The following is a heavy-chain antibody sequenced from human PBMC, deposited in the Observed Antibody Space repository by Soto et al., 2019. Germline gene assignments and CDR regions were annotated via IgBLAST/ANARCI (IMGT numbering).Heavy chain of an antibody. CDR3: AKRRNVVGAPFDS. CDR2: IYPGDSAT. Sequence: PGESLKISCKDSGYNFTTYWIAWVRQMPGKGLEWMGIIYPGDSATRYSPSFKGQVTISADKSISAAYLHWNSLQASDSAMYYCAKRRNVVGAPFDSWAQGTLVTVSS. J-gene: IGHJ4*02. V-gene: IGHV5-51*01. CDR1: GYNFTTYW. D-gene: IGHD1-26*01.